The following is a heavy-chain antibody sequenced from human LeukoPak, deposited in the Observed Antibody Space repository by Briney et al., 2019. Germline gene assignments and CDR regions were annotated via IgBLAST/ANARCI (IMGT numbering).Heavy chain of an antibody. Sequence: GGSLRLSCAASGFTFTRYTMYWVRQAPAKGLEYVSASSGDGYSAYHANSVKGRFTISRDNANNTLYLQMGSLRTEDMGVYYCARGSEERLVFKRSYWYDYVDVWGKGPPVTVSS. D-gene: IGHD1-1*01. CDR2: SSGDGYSA. J-gene: IGHJ6*03. CDR3: ARGSEERLVFKRSYWYDYVDV. V-gene: IGHV3-64*01. CDR1: GFTFTRYT.